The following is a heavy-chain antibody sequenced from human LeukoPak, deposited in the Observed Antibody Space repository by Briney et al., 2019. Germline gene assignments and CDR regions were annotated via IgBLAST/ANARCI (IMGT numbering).Heavy chain of an antibody. Sequence: ASVKVSCKASGYTFTGYYLHWVRQAPGQGLEWMGWVNTNTGNPTYAQGFTGRFVFSLDTSVSTAYLQISSLKAEDTAVYYCARVEAVAVTSGAFDIWGQGTMVTVSS. CDR2: VNTNTGNP. J-gene: IGHJ3*02. V-gene: IGHV7-4-1*02. CDR1: GYTFTGYY. CDR3: ARVEAVAVTSGAFDI. D-gene: IGHD6-19*01.